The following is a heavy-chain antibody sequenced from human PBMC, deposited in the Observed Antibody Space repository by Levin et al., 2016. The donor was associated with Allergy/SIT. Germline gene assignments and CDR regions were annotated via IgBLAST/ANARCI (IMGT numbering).Heavy chain of an antibody. V-gene: IGHV3-48*02. CDR3: ARVPSGWLGGGYYYYYGMDV. Sequence: GESLKISCAASGFTFSSYSMNWVRQAPGKGLEWVSYISSSSSTIYYADSVKGRFTISRDNAKNSLYLQMNSLRDEDTAVYYCARVPSGWLGGGYYYYYGMDVWGQGTTVTVSS. J-gene: IGHJ6*02. CDR1: GFTFSSYS. CDR2: ISSSSSTI. D-gene: IGHD6-19*01.